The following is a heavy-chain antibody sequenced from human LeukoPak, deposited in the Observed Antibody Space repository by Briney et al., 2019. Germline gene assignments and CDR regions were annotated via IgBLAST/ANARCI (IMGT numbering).Heavy chain of an antibody. Sequence: PGGSLRLSCAASGISISSYAMSWVRQAPGKGLEWVSGISISGGSTSYADSVKGRFAISRDNAKNSLYLQMNSLRAEDTAVYYCARDRQIAYWGQGTLVTVSS. V-gene: IGHV3-23*01. CDR3: ARDRQIAY. J-gene: IGHJ4*02. CDR2: ISISGGST. CDR1: GISISSYA.